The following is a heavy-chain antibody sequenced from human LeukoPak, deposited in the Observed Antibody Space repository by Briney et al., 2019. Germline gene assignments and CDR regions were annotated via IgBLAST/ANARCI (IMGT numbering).Heavy chain of an antibody. CDR2: IYYSGST. CDR1: GGSISSGGYY. D-gene: IGHD7-27*01. CDR3: ALLGTLLDAFDI. J-gene: IGHJ3*02. Sequence: PSETLSLTCTVSGGSISSGGYYWSWIRQHPGKGLEWIGYIYYSGSTYYNPSLKSRVTISVDTSKNQFPLKLSSVTAADTAVYYCALLGTLLDAFDIWGQGTMVTVSS. V-gene: IGHV4-31*03.